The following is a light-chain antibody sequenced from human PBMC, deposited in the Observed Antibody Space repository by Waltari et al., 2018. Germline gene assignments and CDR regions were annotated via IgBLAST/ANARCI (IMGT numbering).Light chain of an antibody. CDR1: SGSIARNY. V-gene: IGLV6-57*02. CDR2: EDN. Sequence: NFMLTQPHPVSESPGKTVTISCTGSSGSIARNYVQWYQQRPGSAPTTVIYEDNQRPSGVPDRFSGSIDSSSNSASLTISGLKTEDEADYYCQSYDSSNQGVFGGGTKLTVL. CDR3: QSYDSSNQGV. J-gene: IGLJ3*02.